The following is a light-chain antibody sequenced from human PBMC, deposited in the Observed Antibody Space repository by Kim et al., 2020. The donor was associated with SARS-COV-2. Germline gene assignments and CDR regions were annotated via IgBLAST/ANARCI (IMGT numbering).Light chain of an antibody. J-gene: IGKJ4*01. Sequence: EIVMTQSPATLSVSPGERATLSCRASQGVSNNLAWYQQKRGQTPRLLIYGASTRATGIPARFSGSGSGTEFTVTISSLQSEDFAVYYCQQYNNWPLTFGGGTKVDIK. CDR2: GAS. V-gene: IGKV3D-15*01. CDR1: QGVSNN. CDR3: QQYNNWPLT.